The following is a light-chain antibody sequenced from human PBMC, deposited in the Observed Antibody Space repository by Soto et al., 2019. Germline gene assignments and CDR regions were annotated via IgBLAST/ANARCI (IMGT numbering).Light chain of an antibody. J-gene: IGKJ3*01. CDR3: QQYYTSPLT. Sequence: DIVMTQSPDSLAVSLGERATINCKSSQSVLYSSNNMNYLAWYQQKAGQPPKLLIYWASTRESGVPVRFSGSGSATDFTLTISSLQAEDVAVYYCQQYYTSPLTFGPGTKVEIK. V-gene: IGKV4-1*01. CDR2: WAS. CDR1: QSVLYSSNNMNY.